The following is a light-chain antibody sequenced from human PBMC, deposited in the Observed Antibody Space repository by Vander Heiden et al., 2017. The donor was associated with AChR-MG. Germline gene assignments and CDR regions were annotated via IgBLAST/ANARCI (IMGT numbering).Light chain of an antibody. CDR3: MLYMGSGPAL. Sequence: QTVVTQEPSLSVSPGGTVTLTCGLSSGYVCTSYYPSWYQQTPGQAPRMLSYSTNTPSSGVPDRVSGSILGKNAELTITGAQADDESYSYCMLYMGSGPALVGGGTKLSV. CDR2: STN. V-gene: IGLV8-61*01. CDR1: SGYVCTSYY. J-gene: IGLJ2*01.